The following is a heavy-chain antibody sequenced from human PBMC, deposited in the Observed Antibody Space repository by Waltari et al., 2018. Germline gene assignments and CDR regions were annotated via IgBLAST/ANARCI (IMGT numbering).Heavy chain of an antibody. CDR1: GGSFRGYY. J-gene: IGHJ4*02. CDR3: ARGLRITIFGVVIIRTPLFDY. D-gene: IGHD3-3*01. CDR2: INHSGST. Sequence: QVQLQQWGAGLFKPSETLSLTCAVYGGSFRGYYWSWIRQPPRTGLEWIGEINHSGSTNYNPSLKSRVTISVDTSKNQFSLKLSSVTAADTAVYYCARGLRITIFGVVIIRTPLFDYWGQGTLVTVSS. V-gene: IGHV4-34*01.